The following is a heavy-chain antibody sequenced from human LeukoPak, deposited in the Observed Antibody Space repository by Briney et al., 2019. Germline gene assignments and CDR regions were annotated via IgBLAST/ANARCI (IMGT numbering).Heavy chain of an antibody. Sequence: GASVKVSCKASFSGNYFQWVRQAPGQGFEGIGCIDRNSGDTDYAQKFQGRVTMTRDTSSTTGYMELYGLRPDDTAIYHCATSQIRLGFFDNWGQGTLVFVSP. CDR1: FSGNY. CDR2: IDRNSGDT. J-gene: IGHJ4*02. D-gene: IGHD5-12*01. CDR3: ATSQIRLGFFDN. V-gene: IGHV1-2*02.